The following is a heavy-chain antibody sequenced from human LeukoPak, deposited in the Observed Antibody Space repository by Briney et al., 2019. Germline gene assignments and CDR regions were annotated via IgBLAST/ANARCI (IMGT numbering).Heavy chain of an antibody. D-gene: IGHD3-22*01. Sequence: GGSLRLSCAASGLTFSKYVMSWVRQAPGKGLEGVSGVYGSGANTYYADSVKGRFTISRDNSKNTLYLQMNSLRAEDSAVYYCARNYDSSALYYFDYWGQGTLVTVAS. CDR2: VYGSGANT. V-gene: IGHV3-23*01. J-gene: IGHJ4*02. CDR3: ARNYDSSALYYFDY. CDR1: GLTFSKYV.